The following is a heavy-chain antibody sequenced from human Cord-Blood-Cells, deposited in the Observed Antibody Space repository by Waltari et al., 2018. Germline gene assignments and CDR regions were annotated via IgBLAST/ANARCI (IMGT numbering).Heavy chain of an antibody. CDR3: ARDYYGSGSYYTGYYYGMDV. D-gene: IGHD3-10*01. Sequence: EVQLVESGGGLVKPGGSLRLACAASGFTFSSYSMNWVRQAPGKGLGWFSSISSSSSYIYYADSVKGRFTISRDNAKNSLYLQMNSLRAEDTAVYYCARDYYGSGSYYTGYYYGMDVWGQGTTVTVSS. CDR2: ISSSSSYI. J-gene: IGHJ6*02. CDR1: GFTFSSYS. V-gene: IGHV3-21*01.